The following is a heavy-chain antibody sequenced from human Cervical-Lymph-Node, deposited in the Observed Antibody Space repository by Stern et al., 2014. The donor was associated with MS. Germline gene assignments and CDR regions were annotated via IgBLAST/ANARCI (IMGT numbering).Heavy chain of an antibody. CDR3: ATLGHSNLDY. CDR1: GFTFSGYV. Sequence: VQLVESGGGVVQPGTSLRLSCSASGFTFSGYVIHWVRQAPGKGLEWVALIWYDGTNKFYADSVKGRFTISRDNSKSTLYLQMNSLRTEDTAVYYCATLGHSNLDYWGRGTLVTVSS. J-gene: IGHJ4*02. D-gene: IGHD2/OR15-2a*01. CDR2: IWYDGTNK. V-gene: IGHV3-33*08.